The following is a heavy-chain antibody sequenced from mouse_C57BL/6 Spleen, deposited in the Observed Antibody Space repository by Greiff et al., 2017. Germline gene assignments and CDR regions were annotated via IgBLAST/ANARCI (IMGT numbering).Heavy chain of an antibody. CDR1: GYTFTSYW. CDR2: IDPSDSYT. J-gene: IGHJ4*01. D-gene: IGHD1-1*01. CDR3: ARCYGSSHYYAMDY. Sequence: VQLQQPGAELVMPGASVKLSCKASGYTFTSYWMHWVKQRPGQGLEWIGEIDPSDSYTNYNQKFKGKSTLTVDKSSSTAYMQLSSLTSEDSAVYYCARCYGSSHYYAMDYWGQGTSVTVSS. V-gene: IGHV1-69*01.